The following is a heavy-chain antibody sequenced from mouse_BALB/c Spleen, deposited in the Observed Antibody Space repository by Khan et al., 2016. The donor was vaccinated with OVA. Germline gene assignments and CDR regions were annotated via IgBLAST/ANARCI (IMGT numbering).Heavy chain of an antibody. CDR2: IYPGSDNT. J-gene: IGHJ3*01. CDR1: GYTFTDYN. V-gene: IGHV1-77*01. CDR3: AREWAAWFPY. Sequence: VQLQQSGAELARPGASVKLSCKTSGYTFTDYNTNWMRQRTGQGLEWIGEIYPGSDNTFYNEKFRGKATLTADKSSSTAYLQRSSLASEDSAVYFCAREWAAWFPYWGQGTLVTVSA.